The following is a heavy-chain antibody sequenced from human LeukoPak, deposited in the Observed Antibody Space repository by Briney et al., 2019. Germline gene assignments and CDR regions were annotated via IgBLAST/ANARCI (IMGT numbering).Heavy chain of an antibody. D-gene: IGHD6-19*01. CDR1: GYTFTSYD. CDR3: ARDSSGWYYYYYGMDV. CDR2: MNPNSGNT. J-gene: IGHJ6*02. V-gene: IGHV1-8*01. Sequence: ASVKVSCKASGYTFTSYDINWVRQAPGQGLEWMGWMNPNSGNTGYAQKFQGRVTMTRNTSISTAYMELSSLRSEDTAVYYCARDSSGWYYYYYGMDVWGQGTTVTVSS.